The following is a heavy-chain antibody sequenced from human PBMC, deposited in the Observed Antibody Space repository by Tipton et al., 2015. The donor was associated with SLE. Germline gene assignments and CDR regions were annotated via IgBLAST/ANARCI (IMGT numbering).Heavy chain of an antibody. J-gene: IGHJ4*02. V-gene: IGHV4-59*12. CDR2: IYYSGST. Sequence: TLSLTCTVSGGSISSYYWSWIRQPPGKGLEWIGYIYYSGSTNYNPSLKCRVTISVDTSKNQFSLKLSSVTAADTAVYYCARWAGPTVNLDYWGQGTLVTVPS. CDR1: GGSISSYY. CDR3: ARWAGPTVNLDY. D-gene: IGHD4-11*01.